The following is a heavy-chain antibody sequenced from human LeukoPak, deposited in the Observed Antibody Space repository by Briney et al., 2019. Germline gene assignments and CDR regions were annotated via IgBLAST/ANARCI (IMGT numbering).Heavy chain of an antibody. V-gene: IGHV3-23*01. CDR1: GFTFSSYA. J-gene: IGHJ4*02. D-gene: IGHD3-22*01. Sequence: GGSLRLSCAASGFTFSSYAMSWVRQAPGKGLEWVSAISGSGGSTYYADSVKGRFTISRDNSKNTLYLQMNSLRAEDTAVYYCAKGNGYYYDSSGYSHFDYWGQGTLVTVSA. CDR3: AKGNGYYYDSSGYSHFDY. CDR2: ISGSGGST.